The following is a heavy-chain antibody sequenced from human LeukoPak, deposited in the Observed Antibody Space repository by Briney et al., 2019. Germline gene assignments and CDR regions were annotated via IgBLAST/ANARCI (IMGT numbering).Heavy chain of an antibody. CDR1: GGSISSSSYY. CDR3: ARNSGDY. CDR2: IYSSGNT. V-gene: IGHV4-39*07. Sequence: PSETLSLTCTVSGGSISSSSYYWGWIRQRPGKGLEWIGRIYSSGNTNYNPSLKSRVTMSLDASKNQFSLKVSSVTAADTAVYYCARNSGDYWGQGTLVTVSS. D-gene: IGHD4-23*01. J-gene: IGHJ4*02.